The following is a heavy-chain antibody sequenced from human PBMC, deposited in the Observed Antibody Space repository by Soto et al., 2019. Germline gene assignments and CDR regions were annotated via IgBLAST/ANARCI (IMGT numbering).Heavy chain of an antibody. CDR3: ASGTIYNSDGMDV. Sequence: QIQLQESGPRLVKPSETLSLTCTVSGGSVNSGNYYWGWIRHTPGKGLQWIGYIYQSGSTRYSPSLKSRVTISLDKSQNQFSLKVTSVTPADTAEYYCASGTIYNSDGMDVWGQGTTVTVSS. CDR1: GGSVNSGNYY. D-gene: IGHD1-1*01. J-gene: IGHJ6*02. CDR2: IYQSGST. V-gene: IGHV4-61*01.